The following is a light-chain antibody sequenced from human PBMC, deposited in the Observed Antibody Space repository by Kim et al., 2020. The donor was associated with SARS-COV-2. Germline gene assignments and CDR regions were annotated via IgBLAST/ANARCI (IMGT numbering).Light chain of an antibody. CDR2: AAS. Sequence: GDRVTITCRASQSISSYLNWYQQKPGKAPKLLIYAASSLQSGVPSRFSGSGSGTDFSLTISSLQPEDFATYYCQQSYNTPGYTFGQGTKLEI. V-gene: IGKV1-39*01. CDR1: QSISSY. J-gene: IGKJ2*01. CDR3: QQSYNTPGYT.